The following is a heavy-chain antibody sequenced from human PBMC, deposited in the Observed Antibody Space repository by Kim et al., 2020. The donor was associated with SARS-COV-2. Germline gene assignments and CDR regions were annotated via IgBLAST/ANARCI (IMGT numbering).Heavy chain of an antibody. J-gene: IGHJ4*02. D-gene: IGHD5-12*01. CDR2: ISGSGGST. CDR3: AKDQQAGEYSGYDWDY. CDR1: GFTFSSYA. V-gene: IGHV3-23*01. Sequence: GGSLRLSCAASGFTFSSYAMSWVRQAPGKGLEWVSGISGSGGSTNYADSVKGRFTISRDNSKKTLYLQMNSLRVDDTAVYYCAKDQQAGEYSGYDWDYWGQGTLVTVSS.